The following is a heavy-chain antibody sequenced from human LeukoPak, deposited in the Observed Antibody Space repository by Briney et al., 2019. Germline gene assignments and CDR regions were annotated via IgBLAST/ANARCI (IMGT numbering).Heavy chain of an antibody. CDR1: GFTFSSYA. D-gene: IGHD3-10*01. V-gene: IGHV3-23*01. J-gene: IGHJ4*02. CDR3: ARGIVTMVDY. CDR2: ISGSGGST. Sequence: GGSLRLSCAASGFTFSSYAMSWVRQAPGKGLEWVSAISGSGGSTYYADSVKGRFTISRDNSKNTLFLQMNSLRAGDTAVYYCARGIVTMVDYWGQGTLVTVSS.